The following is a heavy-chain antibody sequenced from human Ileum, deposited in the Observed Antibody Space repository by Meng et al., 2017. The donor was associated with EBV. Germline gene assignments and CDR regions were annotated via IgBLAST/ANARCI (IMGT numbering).Heavy chain of an antibody. CDR3: VRGGTYYLSY. V-gene: IGHV4-4*02. D-gene: IGHD1-26*01. J-gene: IGHJ4*02. CDR2: MYPTGPT. Sequence: QVPLQESGPGLVKPSETLSLTCAISGGSISSDYWWSWVRQSPEKGLEWIGGMYPTGPTYYNPSLKGRVSISIDKSKNQLSLKLNSVTAADTAVYYCVRGGTYYLSYWGQGSLVTVSS. CDR1: GGSISSDYW.